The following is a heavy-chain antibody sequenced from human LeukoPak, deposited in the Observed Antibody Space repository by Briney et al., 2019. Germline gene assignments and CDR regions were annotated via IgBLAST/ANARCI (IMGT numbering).Heavy chain of an antibody. V-gene: IGHV3-33*01. CDR1: GFTFSIYG. D-gene: IGHD3-22*01. CDR2: IWYDGSKK. CDR3: ARAQDYDSSGYVDAFDM. J-gene: IGHJ3*02. Sequence: GGSLRLSCAASGFTFSIYGMHWVRQAPGKGLEWVAVIWYDGSKKYYADFVKGRFTISRDNSKNTLYLQMNSLRVEDTAVYYCARAQDYDSSGYVDAFDMWGQGTMVTVSS.